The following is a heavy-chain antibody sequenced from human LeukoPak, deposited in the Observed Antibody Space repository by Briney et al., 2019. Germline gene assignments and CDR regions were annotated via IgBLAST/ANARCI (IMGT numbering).Heavy chain of an antibody. J-gene: IGHJ4*02. Sequence: SQTLSLTCTVSGGSISSGSYYWSWIRQPAGKGLEWIGRIYTSGSTNYNPSLKSRVTISVDASKNQFSLKLSSVTAADTAVYYCARFPKPYCSGGSCYSGYYFDYWGQGTLVTVSS. D-gene: IGHD2-15*01. CDR2: IYTSGST. V-gene: IGHV4-61*02. CDR3: ARFPKPYCSGGSCYSGYYFDY. CDR1: GGSISSGSYY.